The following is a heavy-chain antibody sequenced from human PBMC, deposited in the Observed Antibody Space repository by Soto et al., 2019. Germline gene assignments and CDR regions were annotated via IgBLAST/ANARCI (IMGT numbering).Heavy chain of an antibody. V-gene: IGHV3-30-3*01. D-gene: IGHD6-19*01. CDR2: ISYDGSHK. J-gene: IGHJ4*02. Sequence: QVQLVESGGGVVQPGRFLRLYCAASGFSFNKSSMHWVRQVPGKGLEWVAVISYDGSHKYYADSVKGRFTISRDNSKNTLYLQMNSLSGEDTAVYYCARDETAVAPFDYWGQGTLVTVSS. CDR3: ARDETAVAPFDY. CDR1: GFSFNKSS.